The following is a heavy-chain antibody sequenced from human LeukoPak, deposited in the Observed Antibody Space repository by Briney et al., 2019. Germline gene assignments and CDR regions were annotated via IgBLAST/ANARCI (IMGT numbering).Heavy chain of an antibody. J-gene: IGHJ4*02. CDR2: ISSSGSTI. V-gene: IGHV3-48*03. D-gene: IGHD4-17*01. Sequence: GGSLRLSCAASGFTFSSYEMNWVRQAPGKWLEWVSYISSSGSTIYYADSVKGRFTISRDNAKNSLYLQMNSLRAEDTAVYYCARPTTVTKGYFDYWGQGTLVTVSS. CDR3: ARPTTVTKGYFDY. CDR1: GFTFSSYE.